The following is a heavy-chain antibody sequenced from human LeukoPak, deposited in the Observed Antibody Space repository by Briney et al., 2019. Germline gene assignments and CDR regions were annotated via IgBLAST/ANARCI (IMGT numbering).Heavy chain of an antibody. J-gene: IGHJ4*02. Sequence: SETLSLTCAVSGYSISSGYYWGWIRQPPGKGLEWIGSIYHSGSTYYNPSLKSRVTISVDTSKNQFSLKLSSVTAADTAVYYCARVDGYSCGYVPANWGQGTLVTVSS. V-gene: IGHV4-38-2*01. CDR2: IYHSGST. CDR1: GYSISSGYY. D-gene: IGHD5-18*01. CDR3: ARVDGYSCGYVPAN.